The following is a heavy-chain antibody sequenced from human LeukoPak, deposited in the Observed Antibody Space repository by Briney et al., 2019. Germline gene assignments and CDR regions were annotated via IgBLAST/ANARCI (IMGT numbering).Heavy chain of an antibody. CDR1: GFTFSSYG. CDR2: ISYDGSNK. J-gene: IGHJ6*02. V-gene: IGHV3-30*03. Sequence: TGGSLRLSCAASGFTFSSYGMHWVRQAPGKGLEWVAVISYDGSNKYYADSVKGRFVVSRDNSNNTLYLQMNSLRVEDTAVYYCAREVAAVGLYGMDVWGQGTTVTVSS. CDR3: AREVAAVGLYGMDV. D-gene: IGHD6-13*01.